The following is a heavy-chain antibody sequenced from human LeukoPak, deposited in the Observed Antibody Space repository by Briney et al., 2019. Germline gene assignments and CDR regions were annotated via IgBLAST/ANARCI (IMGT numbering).Heavy chain of an antibody. J-gene: IGHJ5*02. Sequence: PGGSLRLSCVAPGFTFSSYNMNWVRQPPGKGLEWVSYISGSGTTIYYADSVRGRFTISRDNAKNSLYLQMKGLRAEDTAVYYCARGGGSYVNWFDPWGQGTLVTVST. CDR3: ARGGGSYVNWFDP. CDR1: GFTFSSYN. V-gene: IGHV3-48*01. CDR2: ISGSGTTI. D-gene: IGHD1-26*01.